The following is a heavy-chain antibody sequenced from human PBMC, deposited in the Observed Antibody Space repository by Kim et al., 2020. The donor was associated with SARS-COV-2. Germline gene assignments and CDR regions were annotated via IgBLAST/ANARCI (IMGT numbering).Heavy chain of an antibody. CDR3: ATDYAICVVATAVDY. Sequence: YAQKFQGRVTMTEDTSTDTAYMELSSLRFNDTAVYYCATDYAICVVATAVDYWGQGTLVTVSS. D-gene: IGHD3-3*01. V-gene: IGHV1-24*01. J-gene: IGHJ4*02.